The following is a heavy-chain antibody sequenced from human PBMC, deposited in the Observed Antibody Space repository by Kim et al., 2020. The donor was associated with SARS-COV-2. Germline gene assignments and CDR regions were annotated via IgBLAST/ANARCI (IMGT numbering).Heavy chain of an antibody. V-gene: IGHV3-21*01. CDR2: ISSSSSYI. CDR3: ARVRITMIVVGRAYGMDV. CDR1: GFTFSSYS. Sequence: GGSLRLSCAASGFTFSSYSMNWVRQAPGKGLEWVSSISSSSSYIYYADSVKGRFTISRDNAKNSLYLQMNSLRAEDTAVYYCARVRITMIVVGRAYGMDVWGQGTTVTVSS. J-gene: IGHJ6*02. D-gene: IGHD3-22*01.